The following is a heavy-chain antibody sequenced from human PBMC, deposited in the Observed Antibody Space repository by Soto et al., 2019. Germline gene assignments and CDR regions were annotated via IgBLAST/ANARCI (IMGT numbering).Heavy chain of an antibody. CDR3: ARDREVVAATDAFDI. CDR2: ISSSSSYI. D-gene: IGHD2-15*01. J-gene: IGHJ3*02. CDR1: GFTFSSYS. V-gene: IGHV3-21*01. Sequence: PGGSLRLSCAASGFTFSSYSMNWVRQAPGKGLEWVSSISSSSSYIYYADSVKGRFTISRDNAKNSLYLQMNSLRAEDTAVYYYARDREVVAATDAFDIWGQGTMVTVSS.